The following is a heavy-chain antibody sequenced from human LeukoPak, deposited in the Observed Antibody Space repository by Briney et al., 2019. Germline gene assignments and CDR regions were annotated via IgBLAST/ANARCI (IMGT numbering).Heavy chain of an antibody. Sequence: SETLSLTCTVSGYSISSGYYWGWIRQPPGKGLEWIGSIYHSGSTYYNPSLKSRVTISVDTSKNQFSLKLSSVTAADTAVYYCARELYYDSSGYYSWGQGTLVTVSS. V-gene: IGHV4-38-2*02. CDR1: GYSISSGYY. CDR3: ARELYYDSSGYYS. J-gene: IGHJ5*02. CDR2: IYHSGST. D-gene: IGHD3-22*01.